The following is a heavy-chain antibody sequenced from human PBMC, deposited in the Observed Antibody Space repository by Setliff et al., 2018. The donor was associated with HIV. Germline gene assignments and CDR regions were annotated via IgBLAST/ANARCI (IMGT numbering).Heavy chain of an antibody. D-gene: IGHD3-22*01. CDR3: AKPGRDSSGSFFDY. CDR1: GFTFATNA. Sequence: ETLSLSCAASGFTFATNAMSWVRQAPGKGLEWVSGISGSGDSAYYADPVKGRFTISRDNSKNTLYLQMNSLRAEDTAVYYCAKPGRDSSGSFFDYWGQGTLVTVSS. J-gene: IGHJ4*02. CDR2: ISGSGDSA. V-gene: IGHV3-23*01.